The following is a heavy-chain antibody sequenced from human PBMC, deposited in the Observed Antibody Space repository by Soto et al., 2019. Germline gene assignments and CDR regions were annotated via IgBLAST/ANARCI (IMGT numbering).Heavy chain of an antibody. Sequence: SLTXDISGXSXXXNXXAWDWIXQSPSRGLEWLGRTYYRSKWFYDYAVSVRSRITISPDTSNSQVSLQLNSVTPDDTAVYYCVRLIGNSWLDTWGQGTLVTVSS. J-gene: IGHJ5*02. CDR1: GXSXXXNXXA. CDR3: VRLIGNSWLDT. V-gene: IGHV6-1*01. CDR2: TYYRSKWFY. D-gene: IGHD2-8*01.